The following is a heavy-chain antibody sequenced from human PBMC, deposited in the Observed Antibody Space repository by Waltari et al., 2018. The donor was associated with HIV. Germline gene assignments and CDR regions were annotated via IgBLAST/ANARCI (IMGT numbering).Heavy chain of an antibody. D-gene: IGHD6-6*01. V-gene: IGHV3-33*01. CDR3: ARDKAPYSSSSAVDY. J-gene: IGHJ4*02. Sequence: QLIESAGGVVEHGKSLRISCAPSGFTFGSYGIHRVRQAPGTGLEWVAVIYYDGSNKFYAESVKGRFLISRDNSKNTLFLQMNSLRDEDTGLYYCARDKAPYSSSSAVDYWGQGTLVTVS. CDR1: GFTFGSYG. CDR2: IYYDGSNK.